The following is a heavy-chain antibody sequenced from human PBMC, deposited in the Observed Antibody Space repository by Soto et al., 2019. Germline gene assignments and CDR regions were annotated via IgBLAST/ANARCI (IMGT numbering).Heavy chain of an antibody. D-gene: IGHD2-15*01. CDR3: ARDVVGAATASSYYYGMDV. CDR2: INPSGGST. Sequence: GASVKVSCKASGYTFTSYYMHWVRQAPGQGLEWMGIINPSGGSTSYAQKFQGRVTMTRDTSTSTVYMELSSLRSEDTAVYYCARDVVGAATASSYYYGMDVWGQGATVTVSS. CDR1: GYTFTSYY. J-gene: IGHJ6*02. V-gene: IGHV1-46*01.